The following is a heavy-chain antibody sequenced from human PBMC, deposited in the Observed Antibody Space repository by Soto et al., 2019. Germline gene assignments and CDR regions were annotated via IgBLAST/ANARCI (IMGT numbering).Heavy chain of an antibody. CDR1: GDSISSADYY. J-gene: IGHJ6*02. CDR3: ARDLWVEPELYYYGMDV. D-gene: IGHD1-1*01. CDR2: IFYSGTT. Sequence: SETLSLTCTVSGDSISSADYYWSWIRQTPGKGLEWIGHIFYSGTTYYNPSLKSRLTISVDTSKNHFSLRLTSVTAADTAVYYCARDLWVEPELYYYGMDVWGQGTTVTV. V-gene: IGHV4-30-4*01.